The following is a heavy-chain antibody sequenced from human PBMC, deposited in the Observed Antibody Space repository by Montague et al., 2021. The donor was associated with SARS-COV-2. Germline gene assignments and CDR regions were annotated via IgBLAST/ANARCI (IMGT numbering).Heavy chain of an antibody. Sequence: SETLSLTCVVSGASVTSPNWWSWVRQAPGKGLEWIGEINHRGTINHNPSLKSRVTISVDKSKNNFFLRLSSVTAADTAIYFCARDADIDVFGSYFDDWGQGTLVTVTS. CDR3: ARDADIDVFGSYFDD. D-gene: IGHD5-12*01. V-gene: IGHV4-4*02. J-gene: IGHJ4*02. CDR1: GASVTSPNW. CDR2: INHRGTI.